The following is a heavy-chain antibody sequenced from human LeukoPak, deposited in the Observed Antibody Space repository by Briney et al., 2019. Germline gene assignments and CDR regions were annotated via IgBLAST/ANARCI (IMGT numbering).Heavy chain of an antibody. CDR1: GFTFDDYA. CDR3: VRGLSGYASSLGY. D-gene: IGHD2-2*01. Sequence: SGGSLRLSCAASGFTFDDYAMHWVRQAPGKGLVWVSRINSDESSTNYADSVKGRFTISRDNAKNTVYLQMNSLRVEDTAVYYCVRGLSGYASSLGYWGQGTLVTVSS. CDR2: INSDESST. V-gene: IGHV3-74*01. J-gene: IGHJ4*02.